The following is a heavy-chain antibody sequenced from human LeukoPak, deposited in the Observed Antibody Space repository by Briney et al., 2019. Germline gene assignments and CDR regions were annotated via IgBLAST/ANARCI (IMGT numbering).Heavy chain of an antibody. J-gene: IGHJ3*02. CDR2: ISYSGST. Sequence: PSETLSLTCTVSGGSISSSSYYWGWIRQPPGRGLEWIGDISYSGSTYYSPSLKSRVTTPVDTSKNQCCLKLNSVTATDTAVYYCARRGGSGRAFDIWGQGTMVTVSS. CDR1: GGSISSSSYY. V-gene: IGHV4-39*01. D-gene: IGHD1-26*01. CDR3: ARRGGSGRAFDI.